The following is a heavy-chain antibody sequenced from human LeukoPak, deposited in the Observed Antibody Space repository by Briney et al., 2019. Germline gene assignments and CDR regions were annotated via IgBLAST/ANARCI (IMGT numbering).Heavy chain of an antibody. CDR1: GYTFTGYY. J-gene: IGHJ5*02. Sequence: ASVKVSCKASGYTFTGYYMHWVRQAPGQGLEWMGWINPNSGGTNYAQKFQGRVTMTRDTSISTAYMELSRLRSDDTAVYYCARGRSMVRGVIYNWFDPWGQGTLVTLSS. D-gene: IGHD3-10*01. CDR3: ARGRSMVRGVIYNWFDP. CDR2: INPNSGGT. V-gene: IGHV1-2*02.